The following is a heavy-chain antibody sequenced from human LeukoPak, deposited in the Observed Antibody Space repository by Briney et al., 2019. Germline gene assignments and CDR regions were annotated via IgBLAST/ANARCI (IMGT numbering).Heavy chain of an antibody. D-gene: IGHD1-7*01. Sequence: GGSLRLSCAASGFTFSSYWMSWVRQAPGKGLEWVANIKQDGTEKYYVDSVKGRFTISRDNAKDSLYLQMNSLSAEDTAVYYCARGGTITWVEDYWGQGTLATVSS. CDR1: GFTFSSYW. CDR3: ARGGTITWVEDY. J-gene: IGHJ4*02. CDR2: IKQDGTEK. V-gene: IGHV3-7*05.